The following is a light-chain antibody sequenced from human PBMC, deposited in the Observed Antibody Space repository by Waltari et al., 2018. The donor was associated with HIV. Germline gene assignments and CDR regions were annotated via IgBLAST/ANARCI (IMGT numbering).Light chain of an antibody. V-gene: IGLV2-11*01. Sequence: QSALTQPRSVSASPGQSVTISCTGTNSDVGGYDYVSWYQHHPGKAPKLLIYDVSKRPSRFPDRFSASKSGNTASLTISGLQAEDEADYYCWSYAGSYTSVFGTGTQVTVL. CDR1: NSDVGGYDY. J-gene: IGLJ1*01. CDR2: DVS. CDR3: WSYAGSYTSV.